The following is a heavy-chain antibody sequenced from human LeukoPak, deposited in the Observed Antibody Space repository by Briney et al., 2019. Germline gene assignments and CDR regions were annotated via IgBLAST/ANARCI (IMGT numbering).Heavy chain of an antibody. Sequence: SETLSLTCTVSGGSISSSSYYWGWIRRPPGKGLEWIGSIYYSGSTYYNPSLKSRVTISVDTSKNQFSLKLSSVTAADTAVYYCARDGGYSYGYDAFDIWGQGTMVTVSS. D-gene: IGHD5-18*01. V-gene: IGHV4-39*07. J-gene: IGHJ3*02. CDR3: ARDGGYSYGYDAFDI. CDR2: IYYSGST. CDR1: GGSISSSSYY.